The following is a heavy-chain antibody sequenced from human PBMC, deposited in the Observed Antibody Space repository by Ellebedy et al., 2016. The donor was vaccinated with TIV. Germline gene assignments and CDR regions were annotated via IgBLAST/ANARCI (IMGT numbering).Heavy chain of an antibody. Sequence: MPSETLSLTCTVSGGSISSGDYYWSWIRQPPGKGLEWIGYIYYSGSTYYNPSLKSRVTISVDTSKNQFSLKLSSVTAADTAVYYCARAGLWGGIVATSWGQGTLVTVSS. J-gene: IGHJ4*02. V-gene: IGHV4-30-4*01. CDR3: ARAGLWGGIVATS. CDR2: IYYSGST. CDR1: GGSISSGDYY. D-gene: IGHD5-12*01.